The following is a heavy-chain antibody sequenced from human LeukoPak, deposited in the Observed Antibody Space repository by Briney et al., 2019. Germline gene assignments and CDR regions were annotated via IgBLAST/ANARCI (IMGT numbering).Heavy chain of an antibody. CDR2: IKQDGSEK. D-gene: IGHD5-18*01. CDR3: AKDTASSWWYFDL. Sequence: PGGSLRLSCAASGFTFSRYWMSWVRQAPGKGLEWVANIKQDGSEKYYVDSVKGRFTISRDNSKNTLYLQMNSLRAEDTAVYYCAKDTASSWWYFDLWGRGTLVTVSS. CDR1: GFTFSRYW. J-gene: IGHJ2*01. V-gene: IGHV3-7*03.